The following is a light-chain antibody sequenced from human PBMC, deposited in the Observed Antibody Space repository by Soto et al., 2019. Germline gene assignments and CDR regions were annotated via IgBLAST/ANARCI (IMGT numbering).Light chain of an antibody. J-gene: IGLJ2*01. CDR3: AACDDRLNGVI. V-gene: IGLV1-44*01. CDR1: SSNIGSNT. CDR2: SNN. Sequence: QSVLTQPPSASGTPGQRVTISCSGSSSNIGSNTVNWYQQLPGTAPKLLIYSNNQRPSEVPDRFSGSKSGTSASLAISGLQSEDETDYYCAACDDRLNGVIFGGGTKLTVL.